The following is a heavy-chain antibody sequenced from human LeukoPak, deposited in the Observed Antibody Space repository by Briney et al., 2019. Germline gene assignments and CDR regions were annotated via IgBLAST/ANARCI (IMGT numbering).Heavy chain of an antibody. CDR3: ARDTAGFNGLPYYYGMDV. D-gene: IGHD2-8*01. V-gene: IGHV3-30*14. CDR2: ISYDGSNK. J-gene: IGHJ6*02. CDR1: GFTFSSYA. Sequence: PGRSLRLSCAASGFTFSSYAMHWVRQAPGKGLEWVAVISYDGSNKYYADSVKGRFTISRDNSKNTLYLQMNSLRAEDTAVYYCARDTAGFNGLPYYYGMDVWGQGTTVTVSS.